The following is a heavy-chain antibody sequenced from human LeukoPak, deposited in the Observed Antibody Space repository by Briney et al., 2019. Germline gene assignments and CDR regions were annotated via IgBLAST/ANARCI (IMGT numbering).Heavy chain of an antibody. V-gene: IGHV1-2*02. J-gene: IGHJ5*02. CDR2: INPNSGGT. Sequence: ASVKVSCKASGYTFTGYYMHWVRQAPGQGLEWMGWINPNSGGTYYAQKFQGRVTMTRDTSISTAYMELSRLRSDDTAVYYCARSISVEGTGFGWFDPWGQGTLVTV. CDR3: ARSISVEGTGFGWFDP. D-gene: IGHD6-19*01. CDR1: GYTFTGYY.